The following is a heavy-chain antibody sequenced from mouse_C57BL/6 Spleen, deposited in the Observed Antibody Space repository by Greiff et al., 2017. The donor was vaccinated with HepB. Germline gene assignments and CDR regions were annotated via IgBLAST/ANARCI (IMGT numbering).Heavy chain of an antibody. Sequence: VQLQQSGPELVKPGASVKISCKASGYSFTGYYMNWVKQSPEKSLEWIGEINPSTGGTTYNQKFKAKATLTVDKSSSTAYMQLKSLTSEDSAVYYCARYSNSVWYFDVWGTGTTVTVSS. J-gene: IGHJ1*03. CDR3: ARYSNSVWYFDV. CDR1: GYSFTGYY. V-gene: IGHV1-42*01. CDR2: INPSTGGT. D-gene: IGHD2-5*01.